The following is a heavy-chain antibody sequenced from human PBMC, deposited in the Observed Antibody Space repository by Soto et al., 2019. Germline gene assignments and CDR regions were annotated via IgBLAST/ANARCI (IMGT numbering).Heavy chain of an antibody. CDR2: ISNTGGRR. V-gene: IGHV3-23*01. CDR1: GFSFGTYA. J-gene: IGHJ4*02. CDR3: AGGGGGDHGY. Sequence: EVQLLESGGGLVQPGGSLRLSCVASGFSFGTYALCWVRQAPGKGLEWVASISNTGGRRDYADSVKGRFTISRDNSRNTVYRKLNSLGGEETALYFWAGGGGGDHGYWGQGTLVTVSS. D-gene: IGHD2-21*02.